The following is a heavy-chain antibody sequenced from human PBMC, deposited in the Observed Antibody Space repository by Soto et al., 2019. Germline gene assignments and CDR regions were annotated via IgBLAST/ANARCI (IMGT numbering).Heavy chain of an antibody. CDR1: GFTFSNYW. Sequence: EVQLVESGGGLVQPGGSLRLSCEGSGFTFSNYWMHWVRQAPGKGLEWVSRIDHDGPTDYADSVRGRFTISRDNAANTLYLQMNSLRPEDTAVYYCVRDSHGDYWGQGTLVTVSS. CDR3: VRDSHGDY. CDR2: IDHDGPT. J-gene: IGHJ4*02. V-gene: IGHV3-74*01.